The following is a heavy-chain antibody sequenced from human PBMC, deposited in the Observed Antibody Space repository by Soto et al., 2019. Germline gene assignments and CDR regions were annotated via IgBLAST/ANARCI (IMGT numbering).Heavy chain of an antibody. CDR2: IDPSDSYT. J-gene: IGHJ4*02. Sequence: GESLKISCKVSGYSFTSYWISCVRQMPGKGLEWMGRIDPSDSYTNYSPSFQGHVTISADKSISTAYLQWSSLKASDTAMYYCARRPNGDPLVEYFDYWGQGTLVTVSS. CDR3: ARRPNGDPLVEYFDY. V-gene: IGHV5-10-1*01. D-gene: IGHD4-17*01. CDR1: GYSFTSYW.